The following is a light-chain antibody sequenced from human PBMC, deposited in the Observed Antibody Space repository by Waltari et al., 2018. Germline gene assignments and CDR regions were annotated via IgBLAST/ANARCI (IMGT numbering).Light chain of an antibody. CDR3: SSESSDKVVL. CDR1: SNHVGSSNS. Sequence: QSALTPPASVSGSPGPSVTISCTGTSNHVGSSNSVSWYQDHPGQGPKVIIYDVSDRPSGVSARFSGSKSGNTASLTISGLQAEDEADYYCSSESSDKVVLFGGGTKVTVL. V-gene: IGLV2-14*03. CDR2: DVS. J-gene: IGLJ3*02.